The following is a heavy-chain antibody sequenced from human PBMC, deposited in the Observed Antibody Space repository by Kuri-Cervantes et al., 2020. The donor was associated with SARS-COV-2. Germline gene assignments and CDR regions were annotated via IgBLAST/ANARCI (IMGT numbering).Heavy chain of an antibody. CDR1: GFTFSDYY. J-gene: IGHJ6*03. CDR3: ARDLQVRGVTHRNCYYYYMDV. V-gene: IGHV3-11*04. CDR2: ISSSGSTI. Sequence: GGSLRLSCAASGFTFSDYYMSWIRQAPGKGLEWVSYISSSGSTIYYADSVKGRFTISRDNAKNSLYLQMNSLRAEDTAVYYCARDLQVRGVTHRNCYYYYMDVWGKGTTVTVSS. D-gene: IGHD3-10*01.